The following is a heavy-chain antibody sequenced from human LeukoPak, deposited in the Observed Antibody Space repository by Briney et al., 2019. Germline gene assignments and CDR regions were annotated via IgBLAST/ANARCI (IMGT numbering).Heavy chain of an antibody. CDR1: GFTFNEFW. CDR2: IHKDGLHT. V-gene: IGHV3-74*01. D-gene: IGHD6-25*01. Sequence: GGSLRLSCAASGFTFNEFWMHWVRQVPGKGLMWVSRIHKDGLHTWYADSMKGRFTISRDNAENTVYLQLNSLRVEDTAVYYCARESEAAGTYYPDHWGQGNLVTVSS. J-gene: IGHJ4*02. CDR3: ARESEAAGTYYPDH.